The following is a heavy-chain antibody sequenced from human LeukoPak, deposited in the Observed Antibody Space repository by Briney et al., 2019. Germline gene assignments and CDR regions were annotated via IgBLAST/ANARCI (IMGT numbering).Heavy chain of an antibody. D-gene: IGHD1-26*01. CDR1: GFTFTSYG. CDR2: ISYVGSNQ. V-gene: IGHV3-30*18. CDR3: AKEWAAHFYY. J-gene: IGHJ4*02. Sequence: PGGSLRLSCAASGFTFTSYGMHWVRQAPGKGREWVAVISYVGSNQYYADSLKGRFTISRENSKNTLYLQMNSLRAEDTAVYYCAKEWAAHFYYWGEGPLVTASS.